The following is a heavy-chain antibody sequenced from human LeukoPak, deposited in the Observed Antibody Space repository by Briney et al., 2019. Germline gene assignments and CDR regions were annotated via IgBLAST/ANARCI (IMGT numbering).Heavy chain of an antibody. CDR3: ARLDYDSSVYHPYNWFDP. V-gene: IGHV4-39*07. D-gene: IGHD3-22*01. CDR2: IYHSGRT. CDR1: GVSISSTSYY. Sequence: PSETLSLTCTVSGVSISSTSYYWTWIRQAPGKGLEWIGSIYHSGRTYYNPSLKSRVTTSVDTSKNQFSLKLISVTAADTALYYCARLDYDSSVYHPYNWFDPWGQGILVTVSS. J-gene: IGHJ5*02.